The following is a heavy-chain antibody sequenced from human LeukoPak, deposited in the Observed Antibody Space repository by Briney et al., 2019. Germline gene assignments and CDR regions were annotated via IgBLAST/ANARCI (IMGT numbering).Heavy chain of an antibody. J-gene: IGHJ4*02. Sequence: PSETLSLTCGVSGGSITSTNWWSWVRQPPGQGLEWIGEVSLSGLTNYNPSLKSRVTMSVDTSKNQFSLKLSSVTAADTAVYYCARGGQQLSNWGQGTLVTVSS. CDR2: VSLSGLT. CDR1: GGSITSTNW. D-gene: IGHD6-13*01. CDR3: ARGGQQLSN. V-gene: IGHV4-4*02.